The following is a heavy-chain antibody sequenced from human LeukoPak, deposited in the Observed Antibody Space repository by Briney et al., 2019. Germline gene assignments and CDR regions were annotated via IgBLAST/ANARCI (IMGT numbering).Heavy chain of an antibody. Sequence: ASVRVSCKASGYNFIGNYMHWVRQAPGQGLEWMGWINPNTGGTNYAQKFQGRVTMTRDTSISTAYMELSSLRSDDTAVYYCARSPVWGQGTLVTVSS. V-gene: IGHV1-2*02. CDR2: INPNTGGT. CDR3: ARSPV. CDR1: GYNFIGNY. J-gene: IGHJ4*02.